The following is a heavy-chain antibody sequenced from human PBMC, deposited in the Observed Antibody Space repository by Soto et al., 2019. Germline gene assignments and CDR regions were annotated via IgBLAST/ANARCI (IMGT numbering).Heavy chain of an antibody. Sequence: PGGALRVSCVASGFTCDDYDMHWVRQAPGKGLEWVSGISWNSGSIGYADSVKGRFTISRDNAKNSLYLQMNSLRAEDTALYYCAKGRYYDSSGYSFDYWGQVTLVTVSP. CDR1: GFTCDDYD. D-gene: IGHD3-22*01. J-gene: IGHJ4*02. V-gene: IGHV3-9*01. CDR2: ISWNSGSI. CDR3: AKGRYYDSSGYSFDY.